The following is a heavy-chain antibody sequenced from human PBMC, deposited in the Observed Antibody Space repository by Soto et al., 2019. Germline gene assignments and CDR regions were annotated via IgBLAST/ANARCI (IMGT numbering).Heavy chain of an antibody. D-gene: IGHD6-19*01. V-gene: IGHV1-24*01. CDR1: GYTLIELS. CDR2: FDPENGER. J-gene: IGHJ6*02. CDR3: ATDHQWLGDYYYGMDV. Sequence: SVKDSCKVSGYTLIELSMHWVRQAPVKGLEWMGRFDPENGERIYAQKFQGRVTMTEDTSTDTAYMELSSLRSEDTAVYYCATDHQWLGDYYYGMDVWGQGTTVTVSS.